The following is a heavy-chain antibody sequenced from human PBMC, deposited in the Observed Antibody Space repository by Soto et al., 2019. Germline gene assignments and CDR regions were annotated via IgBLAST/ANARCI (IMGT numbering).Heavy chain of an antibody. CDR1: GGSISSGDYY. Sequence: QVQLQESGPGLVKPSQTLSLTCTVSGGSISSGDYYWSWIRQPPGKGLEWIGYIYYSGSTYYNPSLKSRVTISVDTSKNQFSLKLSSVTAADTAVYYCARDFPYHDYGDYAGVYWGQGTLVTVSS. V-gene: IGHV4-30-4*01. D-gene: IGHD4-17*01. CDR3: ARDFPYHDYGDYAGVY. CDR2: IYYSGST. J-gene: IGHJ4*02.